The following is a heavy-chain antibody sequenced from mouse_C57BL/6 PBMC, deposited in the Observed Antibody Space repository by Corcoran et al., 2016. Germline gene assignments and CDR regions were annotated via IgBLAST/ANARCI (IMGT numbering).Heavy chain of an antibody. D-gene: IGHD2-2*01. Sequence: QIQLVQSGPELKKPGETVKISCKASGYTFTTYGMSWVKQAPGKGLKWMGWINTYSGVPTYADDFKGRFAFSLETSASTAYLQINNLKNEETATEFCARKEVYGYLYAMDYWGQGTSVTVAS. CDR3: ARKEVYGYLYAMDY. V-gene: IGHV9-3*01. CDR2: INTYSGVP. J-gene: IGHJ4*01. CDR1: GYTFTTYG.